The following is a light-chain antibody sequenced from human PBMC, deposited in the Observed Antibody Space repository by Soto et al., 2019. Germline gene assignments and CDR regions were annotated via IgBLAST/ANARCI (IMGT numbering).Light chain of an antibody. Sequence: QSVLTQPPSASGTPGQRVTISCSGSSSNIGSNSVHWYQQLPGTAPKLLIYSNSQRPSGVPERISGSKSGTSASLAISGLRSEDAADYYCAAWDDSLSGVVFGGGTKVTVL. CDR1: SSNIGSNS. CDR2: SNS. J-gene: IGLJ2*01. CDR3: AAWDDSLSGVV. V-gene: IGLV1-47*01.